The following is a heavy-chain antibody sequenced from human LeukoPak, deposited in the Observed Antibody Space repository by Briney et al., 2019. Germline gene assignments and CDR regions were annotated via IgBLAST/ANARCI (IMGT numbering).Heavy chain of an antibody. CDR3: ARSYCSSTSCPLDY. D-gene: IGHD2-2*01. CDR1: GGSISSSNW. V-gene: IGHV4-4*02. Sequence: SGTLSLTCAVSGGSISSSNWWSWVRQPPGEGLEGIGEIYHSGSTNYNPSLKSRVTISVDKSKNQFSLKLSSVTAADTAVYYCARSYCSSTSCPLDYWGQGTLVTVSS. CDR2: IYHSGST. J-gene: IGHJ4*02.